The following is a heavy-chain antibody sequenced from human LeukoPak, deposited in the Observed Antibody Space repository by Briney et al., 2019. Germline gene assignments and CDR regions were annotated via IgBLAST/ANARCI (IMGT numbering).Heavy chain of an antibody. J-gene: IGHJ4*02. Sequence: ASVKVSCKASGYTFTGYYMQWVRQAPGQGLEWMGRINPNSGGTNYAQKFQGRVTVTRDTSISTAYMELSRLRSDDTAVYYCARAGYSSSWRVDYWGQGTLVTVSS. D-gene: IGHD6-13*01. CDR3: ARAGYSSSWRVDY. CDR1: GYTFTGYY. V-gene: IGHV1-2*06. CDR2: INPNSGGT.